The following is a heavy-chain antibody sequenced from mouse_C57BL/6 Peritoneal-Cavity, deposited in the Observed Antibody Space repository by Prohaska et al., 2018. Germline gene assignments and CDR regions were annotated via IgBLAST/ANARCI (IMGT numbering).Heavy chain of an antibody. J-gene: IGHJ3*01. V-gene: IGHV5-4*01. Sequence: LEWVATISDGGSYTYYPDNVKGRFTISRDNAKNNLYLQMSHLESEDTAMYYCARDRDYSNPFAYWGQGTLVTVSA. CDR2: ISDGGSYT. D-gene: IGHD2-5*01. CDR3: ARDRDYSNPFAY.